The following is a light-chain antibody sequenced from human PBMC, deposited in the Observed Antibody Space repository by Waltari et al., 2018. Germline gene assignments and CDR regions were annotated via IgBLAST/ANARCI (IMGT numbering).Light chain of an antibody. CDR2: DAS. V-gene: IGKV3-11*01. CDR3: QQRTHSLT. CDR1: QSVGSN. Sequence: ENLLTQSPGTLSLSPGERATLSCRASQSVGSNLAWCQQKPGQVPRLLIYDASNRATGIPARFSGSGSGTDFILTISSLEPEDFAVYYCQQRTHSLTFGGGTKVEIK. J-gene: IGKJ4*01.